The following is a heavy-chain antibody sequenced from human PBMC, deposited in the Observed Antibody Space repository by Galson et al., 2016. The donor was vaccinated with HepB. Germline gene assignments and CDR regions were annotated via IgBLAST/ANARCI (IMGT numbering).Heavy chain of an antibody. CDR2: VYWGDDK. CDR1: GFSLGTSGVG. D-gene: IGHD3-3*01. Sequence: PALVKPTQALTLTCTYSGFSLGTSGVGVAWFRQPPGKALEWLALVYWGDDKRYNPSLKNRVTITTDTSKNQVVLTMTNVDPVDTATYYCAHRPRNDREYDFWSVWGQGTLVTVSS. J-gene: IGHJ4*02. CDR3: AHRPRNDREYDFWSV. V-gene: IGHV2-5*02.